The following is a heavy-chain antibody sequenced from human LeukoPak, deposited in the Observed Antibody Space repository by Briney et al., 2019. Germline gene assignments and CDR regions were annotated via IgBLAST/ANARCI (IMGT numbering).Heavy chain of an antibody. J-gene: IGHJ3*02. V-gene: IGHV3-48*02. Sequence: GRSLRLSCAASGFSFSSYSMNWVRQAPGKGLEWVSYISSSSSTIYYADSVKGRSTISRDNAKNSLYLQMNSLRDEDTAVYYCARDLSGRYAFDIWGQGTMVTVSS. CDR1: GFSFSSYS. CDR2: ISSSSSTI. CDR3: ARDLSGRYAFDI. D-gene: IGHD3-10*01.